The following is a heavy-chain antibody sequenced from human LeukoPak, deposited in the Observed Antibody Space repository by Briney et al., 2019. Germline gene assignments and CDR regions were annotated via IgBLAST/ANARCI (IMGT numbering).Heavy chain of an antibody. CDR1: GFTFSSYG. J-gene: IGHJ6*02. V-gene: IGHV3-30*18. CDR2: ISYDGSNK. D-gene: IGHD2-21*01. CDR3: AKDYHSILWWYGMDV. Sequence: GRSLRLSCAASGFTFSSYGMHWVRQAPGKGPEWVAVISYDGSNKYYADSVKGRFTISRDNSKNTLYLQMNSLRAEDTAVYYCAKDYHSILWWYGMDVWGQGTTVTVSS.